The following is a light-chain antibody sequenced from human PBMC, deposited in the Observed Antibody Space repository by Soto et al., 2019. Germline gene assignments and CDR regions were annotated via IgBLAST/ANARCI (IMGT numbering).Light chain of an antibody. CDR1: HSISSW. J-gene: IGKJ1*01. CDR3: QQYSSYWT. Sequence: IQMIQSPATLSASVGDRVTITCRASHSISSWLAWYQQKPGKAPKLLIYGASSLKSGVPSRFSGSGSGTEFTLTISRLQPDDFATYWCQQYSSYWTFGQGTKV. CDR2: GAS. V-gene: IGKV1-5*01.